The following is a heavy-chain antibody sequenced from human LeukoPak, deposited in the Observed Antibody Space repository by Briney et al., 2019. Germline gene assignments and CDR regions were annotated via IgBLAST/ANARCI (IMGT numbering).Heavy chain of an antibody. CDR1: GFTFSTSG. V-gene: IGHV3-48*04. Sequence: GGSLRLSCAASGFTFSTSGMNWVRQAPGRGLDWISYISSSSDTVVYADSVKGRFTSSRDNAKNSLYLQMNSLRVEDTAVYYCASPLGDSVFYWGQGTLVTVSS. CDR3: ASPLGDSVFY. CDR2: ISSSSDTV. J-gene: IGHJ4*02. D-gene: IGHD4-17*01.